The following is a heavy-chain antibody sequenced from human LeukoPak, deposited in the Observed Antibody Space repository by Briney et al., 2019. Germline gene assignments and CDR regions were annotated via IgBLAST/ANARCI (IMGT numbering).Heavy chain of an antibody. J-gene: IGHJ4*02. Sequence: GGSLRLSCAASGFTFSDYGMHWVRQAPGKGLEWVAVISYDGSNKHYADSVKGRFTISRDNSKNTLYLQMNSLRAEDTAVYYCAKDASIRPYYFDYWGQGTLVTVSS. V-gene: IGHV3-30*18. CDR2: ISYDGSNK. CDR3: AKDASIRPYYFDY. CDR1: GFTFSDYG. D-gene: IGHD6-6*01.